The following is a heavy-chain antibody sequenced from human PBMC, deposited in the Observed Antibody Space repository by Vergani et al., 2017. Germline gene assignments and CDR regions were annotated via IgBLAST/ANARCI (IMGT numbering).Heavy chain of an antibody. J-gene: IGHJ5*02. CDR1: GGSISSGSYY. CDR3: AREAARPGVVWFDP. CDR2: IYTSGST. Sequence: QVQLQESGPGLVKPSQTLSLTCTVSGGSISSGSYYWSWIRQPAGKGLEWIGRIYTSGSTNYNPSLKSRVTISVDMSKNQFSLKLRSVTAADTAVYYCAREAARPGVVWFDPWGQGTLVTVSS. D-gene: IGHD3-3*01. V-gene: IGHV4-61*02.